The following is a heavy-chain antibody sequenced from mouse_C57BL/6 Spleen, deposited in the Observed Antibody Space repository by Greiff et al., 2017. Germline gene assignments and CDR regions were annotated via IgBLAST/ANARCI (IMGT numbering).Heavy chain of an antibody. V-gene: IGHV1-69*02. D-gene: IGHD1-1*01. J-gene: IGHJ1*03. CDR1: GYTFTSSW. Sequence: VQLQQPGAELVKPGASVKLSCKASGYTFTSSWMHWVQQRPGQGLEWIGQIDPSDGNTNYNEKFKGKATLTVDKSSSTAYMQLSSLPSEDFAVYVCVSKDGSSYVDFEVWGTGTTLTVSS. CDR2: IDPSDGNT. CDR3: VSKDGSSYVDFEV.